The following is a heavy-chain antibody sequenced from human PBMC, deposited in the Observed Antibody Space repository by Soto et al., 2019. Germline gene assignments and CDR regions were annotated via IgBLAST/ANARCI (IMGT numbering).Heavy chain of an antibody. CDR2: ISGSGGST. J-gene: IGHJ4*02. Sequence: GGSLRLSCAASGFTFSIYAMSWVRQAPGKGLEWVSAISGSGGSTYYADSVKGRFTISRDNSKNTLYLQMNSLRAEDTAVYYCAKGRVPHYYDSSGYWDYWGQGTLVTVSS. V-gene: IGHV3-23*01. D-gene: IGHD3-22*01. CDR3: AKGRVPHYYDSSGYWDY. CDR1: GFTFSIYA.